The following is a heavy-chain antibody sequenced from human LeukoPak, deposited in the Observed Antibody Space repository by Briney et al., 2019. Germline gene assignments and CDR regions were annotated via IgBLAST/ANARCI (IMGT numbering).Heavy chain of an antibody. Sequence: SETLSLTCTVSGGSISSGSYYWSWIRQPAGKGLEWIGRIYTSGSTNYNPSLKSRVTMSVDTSKNQFSLKLSSVTAADTAVYYCARGFTIFGANIYDYWGQGTLVTVSS. CDR1: GGSISSGSYY. D-gene: IGHD3-3*01. CDR3: ARGFTIFGANIYDY. V-gene: IGHV4-61*02. J-gene: IGHJ4*02. CDR2: IYTSGST.